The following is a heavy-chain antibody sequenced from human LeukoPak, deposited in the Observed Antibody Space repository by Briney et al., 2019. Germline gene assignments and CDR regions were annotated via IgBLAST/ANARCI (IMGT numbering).Heavy chain of an antibody. Sequence: ASVKVSCKASGYTFTSYGISWVRQAPGQGLEWMGWISGYNGKTNYAQKFQGRVTMTMNTSVSTAYVELRSLRSDDTAVYYCARHPLFSYASEDASLLPYYYGVDVWGKGTTVTVS. V-gene: IGHV1-18*04. J-gene: IGHJ6*03. CDR1: GYTFTSYG. D-gene: IGHD3-10*01. CDR2: ISGYNGKT. CDR3: ARHPLFSYASEDASLLPYYYGVDV.